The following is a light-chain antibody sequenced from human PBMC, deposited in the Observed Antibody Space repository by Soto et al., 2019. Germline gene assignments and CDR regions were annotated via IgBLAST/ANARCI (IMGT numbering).Light chain of an antibody. CDR3: SSYAGSNTVV. V-gene: IGLV2-8*01. CDR1: SSDVGGYNY. J-gene: IGLJ2*01. CDR2: EVS. Sequence: QSALTQPPSASGSPGPSVTISCTGTSSDVGGYNYVSWYHQHPGKAPKLMIYEVSKRPSGVPDRFSGSKSGNTASLTVSGLQAEDEADYYCSSYAGSNTVVFGGGTKLTVL.